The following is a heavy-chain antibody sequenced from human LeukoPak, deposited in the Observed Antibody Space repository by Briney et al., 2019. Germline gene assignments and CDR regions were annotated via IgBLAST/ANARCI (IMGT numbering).Heavy chain of an antibody. J-gene: IGHJ3*02. Sequence: SETLSLTCTVSGGSISNTYWSWIRQPPAKGLEWIGYIYYSGSTSYNPSLKRRVTVSLDTSKNQFSLKLSSVTAADTAVYYCAGDYIGYEATFDIWGQGTMVTVSS. CDR3: AGDYIGYEATFDI. CDR2: IYYSGST. D-gene: IGHD5-12*01. CDR1: GGSISNTY. V-gene: IGHV4-59*01.